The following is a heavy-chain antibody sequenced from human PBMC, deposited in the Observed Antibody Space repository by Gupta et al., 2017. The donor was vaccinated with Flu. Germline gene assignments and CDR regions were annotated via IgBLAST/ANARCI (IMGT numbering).Heavy chain of an antibody. CDR3: ARPLYGSGSYYNRYNWFDP. J-gene: IGHJ5*02. CDR2: INHSGST. Sequence: QVQLQQWGAGLLKPSETLSLTCAVYGGSFSGYYWSWIRQPPGKGLEWIGEINHSGSTNYNPSLKSRVTISVDTSKNQFSLKLSSVTAADTAVYYCARPLYGSGSYYNRYNWFDPWGQGTLVTVSS. CDR1: GGSFSGYY. V-gene: IGHV4-34*01. D-gene: IGHD3-10*01.